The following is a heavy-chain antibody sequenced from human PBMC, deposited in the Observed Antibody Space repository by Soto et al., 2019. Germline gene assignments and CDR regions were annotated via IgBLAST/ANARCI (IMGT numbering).Heavy chain of an antibody. V-gene: IGHV4-34*01. J-gene: IGHJ4*02. CDR3: ARGPDGYRLRPYYFDY. CDR1: GGSFSGYY. D-gene: IGHD3-16*01. Sequence: SETLSLTCAVYGGSFSGYYWSWIRQPPGKGLEWIGEINHSGSTNYNPSLKSRVTISVDTSKNQFSLKLSSVTAADTAVYYCARGPDGYRLRPYYFDYWGQGTLVTSP. CDR2: INHSGST.